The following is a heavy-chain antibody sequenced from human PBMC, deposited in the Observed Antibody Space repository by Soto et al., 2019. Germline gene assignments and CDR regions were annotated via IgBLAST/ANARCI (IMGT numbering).Heavy chain of an antibody. CDR3: ARDGKCSSTSCYTYYYYGMDV. CDR1: GVTFISYS. CDR2: IIPIFGTA. Sequence: SVKVTCKDSGVTFISYSISWVRQSRGQWLYLLGGIIPIFGTANYAQKFQGRVTITADKSTSTAYMELSSLRSEDTAVYYCARDGKCSSTSCYTYYYYGMDVWGQGTTVTVSS. D-gene: IGHD2-2*02. V-gene: IGHV1-69*06. J-gene: IGHJ6*02.